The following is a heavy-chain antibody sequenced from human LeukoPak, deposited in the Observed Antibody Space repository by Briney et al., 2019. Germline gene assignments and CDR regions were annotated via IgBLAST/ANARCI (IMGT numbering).Heavy chain of an antibody. D-gene: IGHD2-21*01. CDR2: IKQDGSEK. Sequence: GGSLRLSCAASGFTFSSYWMSWGRQAPGKGLEWVANIKQDGSEKYYVDSVKGRFTISRDNAKNSLYLQMNSLRAEDTAVYYCAREPVVDAFDIWGQGTMVTVSS. CDR1: GFTFSSYW. J-gene: IGHJ3*02. CDR3: AREPVVDAFDI. V-gene: IGHV3-7*01.